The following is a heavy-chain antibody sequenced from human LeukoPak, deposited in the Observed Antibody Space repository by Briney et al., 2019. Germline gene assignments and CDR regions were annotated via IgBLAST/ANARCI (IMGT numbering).Heavy chain of an antibody. CDR1: GYTFTSYG. CDR3: ARDEGPPRYNWNYGGPDY. D-gene: IGHD1-7*01. Sequence: ASVKVSCKASGYTFTSYGISWVRQAPGQGLEWMGIISPSGGSTSYAQKFQGRVTMTRDTSTSTVYMDLRNLRSEDTAVYYCARDEGPPRYNWNYGGPDYWGQGTLVTVSS. V-gene: IGHV1-46*01. CDR2: ISPSGGST. J-gene: IGHJ4*02.